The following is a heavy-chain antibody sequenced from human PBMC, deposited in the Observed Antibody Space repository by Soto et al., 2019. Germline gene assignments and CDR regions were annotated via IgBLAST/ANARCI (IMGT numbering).Heavy chain of an antibody. CDR2: INHSGST. D-gene: IGHD1-26*01. Sequence: QVQLQQWGAGLLKPSETLSLTCAVYGGSLSGYYWSWIRQPPGKGLEWIGEINHSGSTNYNPSLKSRVTISVDTSKNQFSLKLSSVTAADTAVYYCARGTWGGCYVHWGQGTLVTVSS. CDR3: ARGTWGGCYVH. CDR1: GGSLSGYY. J-gene: IGHJ4*02. V-gene: IGHV4-34*01.